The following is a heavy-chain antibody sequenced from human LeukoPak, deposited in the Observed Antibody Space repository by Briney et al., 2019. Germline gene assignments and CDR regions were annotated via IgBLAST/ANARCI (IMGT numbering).Heavy chain of an antibody. D-gene: IGHD3-22*01. CDR3: ARESEIVVVIVGAFDI. J-gene: IGHJ3*02. V-gene: IGHV3-48*04. CDR1: GFTFSSYG. Sequence: PGRSLRLSCAASGFTFSSYGMHWVRQAPGKGLEWVSYISSSSSTIYYADSVKGRFTISRDNAKNSLYLQMNSLRAEDTAVYYCARESEIVVVIVGAFDIWGQGTMVTVSS. CDR2: ISSSSSTI.